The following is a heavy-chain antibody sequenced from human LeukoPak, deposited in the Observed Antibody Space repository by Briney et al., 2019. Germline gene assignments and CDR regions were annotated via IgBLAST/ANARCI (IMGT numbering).Heavy chain of an antibody. Sequence: WGSLRLSCAASGFTFSSYSMNWVRQVPGKGLEWLSYIGSSGSTRYYADSVKGRLTISRDNAKNSLFLQMNSLRAEDTAVYYCVVATGSVGIDYWGQGTLVTVSS. V-gene: IGHV3-48*01. CDR3: VVATGSVGIDY. J-gene: IGHJ4*02. CDR1: GFTFSSYS. CDR2: IGSSGSTR. D-gene: IGHD5-12*01.